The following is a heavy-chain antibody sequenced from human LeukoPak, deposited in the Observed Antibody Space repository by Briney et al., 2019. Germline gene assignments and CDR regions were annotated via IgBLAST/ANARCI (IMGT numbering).Heavy chain of an antibody. D-gene: IGHD3-3*01. CDR2: INSDGSNT. CDR1: GFTFSSYW. CDR3: ARDTYDFWSGYWPPEWGPQNWFDP. Sequence: GGSLRLSRAASGFTFSSYWMHWVRQAPGKGLVWVSRINSDGSNTRYADSVKGRFTISRDNAKNTLYLQMNSLRAEDTAVYYCARDTYDFWSGYWPPEWGPQNWFDPWGQGTLVTVSS. J-gene: IGHJ5*02. V-gene: IGHV3-74*01.